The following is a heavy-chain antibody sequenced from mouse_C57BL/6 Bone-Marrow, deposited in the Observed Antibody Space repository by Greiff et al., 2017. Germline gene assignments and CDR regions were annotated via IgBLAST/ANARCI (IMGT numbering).Heavy chain of an antibody. V-gene: IGHV14-4*01. CDR3: TTQGIPRYVDV. Sequence: VQLQQSGAELVRPGASVKLSCTASGFNIKDDYMHWVKQRPEQGLEWIGWIDPENGDTEYASKFQGKATITADTSSNTAYLQLSSLTSEDTAVYYCTTQGIPRYVDVWGTGTTVTLSS. J-gene: IGHJ1*03. CDR2: IDPENGDT. D-gene: IGHD3-3*01. CDR1: GFNIKDDY.